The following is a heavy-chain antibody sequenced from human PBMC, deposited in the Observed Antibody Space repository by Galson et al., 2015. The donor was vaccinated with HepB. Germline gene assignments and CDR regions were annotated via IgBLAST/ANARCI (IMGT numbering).Heavy chain of an antibody. J-gene: IGHJ5*02. CDR1: GFTFDDYG. CDR2: LSGNSGSI. D-gene: IGHD3-9*01. Sequence: SLRLSCAASGFTFDDYGMHWIRQVPGKGLEWVSGLSGNSGSIGYGDSAKGRFTISRDNAKNTLYLEMNSLRAEDTAFYYCARAGFDVQWFDRWGQGTLVTVSS. V-gene: IGHV3-9*01. CDR3: ARAGFDVQWFDR.